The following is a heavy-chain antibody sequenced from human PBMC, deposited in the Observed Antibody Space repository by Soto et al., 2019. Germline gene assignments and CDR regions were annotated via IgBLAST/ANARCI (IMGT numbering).Heavy chain of an antibody. CDR2: ISGSGGTT. J-gene: IGHJ6*01. Sequence: GGSLRLSCAAAGFTYSGYAMSWVRQAAGKRVECGSGISGSGGTTYYGDSVKGRFTNTIDNSKSTLYHQMNSLRADDTAVYDGASSYNCGMKVWRQGTTVTLAS. CDR3: ASSYNCGMKV. V-gene: IGHV3-23*01. CDR1: GFTYSGYA.